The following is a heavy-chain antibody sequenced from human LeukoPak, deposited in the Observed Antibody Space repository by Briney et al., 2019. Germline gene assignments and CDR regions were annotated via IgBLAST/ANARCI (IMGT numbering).Heavy chain of an antibody. Sequence: SETLSLTCSVSGDSINNHYWTWIRQTPGKGLEWIGYIYYSGSTKYNPSLDNRVIISLDRPKNQFSLKLSSVTAADTAVYFCAKTSGSGMFDWGQGILVTVSS. CDR2: IYYSGST. D-gene: IGHD3-10*01. J-gene: IGHJ4*02. V-gene: IGHV4-59*08. CDR3: AKTSGSGMFD. CDR1: GDSINNHY.